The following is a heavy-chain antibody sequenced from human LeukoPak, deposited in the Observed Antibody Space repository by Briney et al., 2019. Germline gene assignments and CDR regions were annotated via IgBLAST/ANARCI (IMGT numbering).Heavy chain of an antibody. J-gene: IGHJ6*03. V-gene: IGHV3-30*02. CDR1: GFTFSSYW. CDR2: IRNDGNNK. D-gene: IGHD1-14*01. CDR3: AKTGFQWGDYYYYMDV. Sequence: HPGGSLRLSCAASGFTFSSYWMSWVRQAPGKGLEWVAFIRNDGNNKYYTDSVKGRFTISRDNSKNTMHLQMNSLRAEDTAVYYCAKTGFQWGDYYYYMDVWGKGTTVTVSS.